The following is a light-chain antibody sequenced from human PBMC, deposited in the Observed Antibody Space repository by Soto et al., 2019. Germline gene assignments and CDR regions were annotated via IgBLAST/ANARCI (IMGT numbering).Light chain of an antibody. CDR1: SSDVGGYNY. Sequence: QSVLTPPRSVSGSPGQSVTISCTGTSSDVGGYNYVSWYQQHPGKAPKLMIYDVSKRPSGVPDRFSGSKSGNTASLTISGLQAEDEADYYCCSYAGSYTFDVFGTGTKGTVL. CDR2: DVS. J-gene: IGLJ1*01. CDR3: CSYAGSYTFDV. V-gene: IGLV2-11*01.